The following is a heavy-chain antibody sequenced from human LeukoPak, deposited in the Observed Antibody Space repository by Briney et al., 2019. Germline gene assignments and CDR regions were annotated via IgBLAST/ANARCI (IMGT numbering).Heavy chain of an antibody. D-gene: IGHD2-15*01. J-gene: IGHJ3*02. Sequence: GGSLRLSCAASGFTFSSYGMHWVRQAPGKGLEWVAIIWYDGSNKYYADSVKGRFTISRDNSKNTLYLQVNSLRAEDTAVYYCARKCYSLGASDIWGQGTMVTVSS. CDR2: IWYDGSNK. CDR1: GFTFSSYG. CDR3: ARKCYSLGASDI. V-gene: IGHV3-33*01.